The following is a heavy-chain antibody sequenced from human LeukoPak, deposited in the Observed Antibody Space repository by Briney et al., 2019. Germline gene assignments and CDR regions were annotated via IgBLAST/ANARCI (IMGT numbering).Heavy chain of an antibody. CDR3: ARGGDSSGYYLQDAFDI. CDR2: INHSGST. CDR1: GGSFSGYY. Sequence: SETLSLTCAVYGGSFSGYYWSWIRLPPGKGLEWIGEINHSGSTNCNPSLKSRVTMLVDMSKNQFSLKLSSVTAADTAVYYCARGGDSSGYYLQDAFDIWGQGTMVTVSS. D-gene: IGHD3-22*01. V-gene: IGHV4-34*01. J-gene: IGHJ3*02.